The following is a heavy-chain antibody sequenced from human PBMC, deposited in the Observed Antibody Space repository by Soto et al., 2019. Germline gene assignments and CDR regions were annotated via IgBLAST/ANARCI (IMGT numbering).Heavy chain of an antibody. Sequence: EVELLESGGGLVQPGRSLRLSCVASGFTFKNYDMRWIRQAPGKGLEWVSGISGSGGVTYYADSVKGRFTISRDNSKNTLYLQMNSLRAEDTAIYYCAKNRQFRSYYESAGHYDNWGQGTLVTVSS. D-gene: IGHD3-10*01. CDR3: AKNRQFRSYYESAGHYDN. CDR1: GFTFKNYD. J-gene: IGHJ4*02. V-gene: IGHV3-23*01. CDR2: ISGSGGVT.